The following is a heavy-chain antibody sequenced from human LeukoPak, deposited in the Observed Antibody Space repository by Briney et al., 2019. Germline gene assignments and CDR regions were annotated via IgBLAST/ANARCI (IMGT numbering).Heavy chain of an antibody. D-gene: IGHD5-18*01. Sequence: ASVKVSCKASGYTFTDYYMHWVRQAPGQGLEWMGWINPIIGGTNSAQKFQGRVTMTRDTSISTAYMELSRLRSDDTAVYYCARDQEDTAMEYWGQGTLVTVSS. V-gene: IGHV1-2*02. J-gene: IGHJ4*02. CDR2: INPIIGGT. CDR3: ARDQEDTAMEY. CDR1: GYTFTDYY.